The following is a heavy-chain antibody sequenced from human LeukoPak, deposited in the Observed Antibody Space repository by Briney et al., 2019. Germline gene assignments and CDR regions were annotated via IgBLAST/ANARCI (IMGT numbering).Heavy chain of an antibody. V-gene: IGHV3-21*01. CDR3: ARDMGSGYYYGH. CDR1: GFTFSSYS. J-gene: IGHJ4*02. Sequence: GGSLRLSCAASGFTFSSYSMNWVRQAPGKGLEWVSSISSSSSYIYYADSVKGRFTISRDNAKNSLYLQMNSLRAEDTAVYYCARDMGSGYYYGHWGQGTLVTVSS. CDR2: ISSSSSYI. D-gene: IGHD3-22*01.